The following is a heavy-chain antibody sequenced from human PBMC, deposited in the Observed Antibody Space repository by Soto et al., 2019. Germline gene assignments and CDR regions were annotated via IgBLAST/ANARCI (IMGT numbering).Heavy chain of an antibody. Sequence: EVLLVESGGGLVQPGGSLRLSCTTSGFTFSTYDMHWVRQVTGKGLEWVSGIGVAGDTYYPDSVKGRFTISRENAKNSLYLQMDSLRVEDTAVYYCARRGIDTMSGFDALDVWGLGTKVTVSS. CDR1: GFTFSTYD. J-gene: IGHJ3*01. CDR3: ARRGIDTMSGFDALDV. CDR2: IGVAGDT. V-gene: IGHV3-13*01. D-gene: IGHD6-25*01.